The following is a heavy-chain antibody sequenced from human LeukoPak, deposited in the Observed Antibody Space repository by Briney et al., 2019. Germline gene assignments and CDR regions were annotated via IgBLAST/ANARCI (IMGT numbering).Heavy chain of an antibody. J-gene: IGHJ3*02. CDR3: ARGLRFSDAFDI. Sequence: GASVKVSCKASGYTFTSYAMNWVRQAPGQGLEWMGGIIPIFGTANYAQKFQGRVTITADESTSTAYMELSSLRSEDTAVYYCARGLRFSDAFDIWGQGTMVTVSS. CDR1: GYTFTSYA. D-gene: IGHD3-3*01. CDR2: IIPIFGTA. V-gene: IGHV1-69*13.